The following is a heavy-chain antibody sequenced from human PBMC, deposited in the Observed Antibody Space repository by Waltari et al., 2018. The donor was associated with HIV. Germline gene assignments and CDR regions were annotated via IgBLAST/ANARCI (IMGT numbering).Heavy chain of an antibody. CDR2: ISSSCSTI. J-gene: IGHJ4*02. Sequence: EVQLVESGGGLVQPGGSLRLSCAASGFTFSCYAMNWVRPAPGKGLVLVAYISSSCSTIYYADSVKVRFTISRDNAKNSLYLQMNSLRAEDTAVYYCASLAGYWGQGTLVTVSS. D-gene: IGHD6-19*01. CDR1: GFTFSCYA. CDR3: ASLAGY. V-gene: IGHV3-48*03.